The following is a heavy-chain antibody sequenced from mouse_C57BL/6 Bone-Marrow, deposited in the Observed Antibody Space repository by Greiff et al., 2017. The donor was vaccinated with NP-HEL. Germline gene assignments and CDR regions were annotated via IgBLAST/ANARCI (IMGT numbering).Heavy chain of an antibody. Sequence: EVQLQESGPGLAKPSQTLSLTCSVTGYSITSDYWNWIRKFPGSKLEYMGYISYSGSTYYNPSLKSRISITRDTSKNQYYLQLNSVTTEDTATYYCARSLITTVVADWYFDVWGTGTTVTVSS. CDR1: GYSITSDY. CDR2: ISYSGST. J-gene: IGHJ1*03. D-gene: IGHD1-1*01. V-gene: IGHV3-8*01. CDR3: ARSLITTVVADWYFDV.